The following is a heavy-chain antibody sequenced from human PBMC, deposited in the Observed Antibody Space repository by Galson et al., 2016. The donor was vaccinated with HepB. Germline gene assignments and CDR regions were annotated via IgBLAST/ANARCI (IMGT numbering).Heavy chain of an antibody. J-gene: IGHJ2*01. Sequence: SETLSLTCTVSGGSISSYYWSWIRQPPEKGLEWIGYIYHSGYTNYNPSLKRQFTISVDTSKNQFSLRLSSVTAADTAVYYCAREVHSSSSLTTYYYFDLWGRGTLVTVSS. D-gene: IGHD3-22*01. CDR3: AREVHSSSSLTTYYYFDL. CDR2: IYHSGYT. V-gene: IGHV4-59*01. CDR1: GGSISSYY.